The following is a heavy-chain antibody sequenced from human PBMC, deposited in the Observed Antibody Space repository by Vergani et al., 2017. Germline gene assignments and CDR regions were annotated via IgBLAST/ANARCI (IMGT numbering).Heavy chain of an antibody. V-gene: IGHV3-30*02. CDR2: IWYDGSNK. J-gene: IGHJ4*02. CDR1: GFIFSSYG. CDR3: AKEEGPNNY. Sequence: QVHLVESEGGVVQPGGSLRLSCAASGFIFSSYGMHWFRQAPGKGLEWVAFIWYDGSNKFYADSVKGRFTISRDNSKNTLYLQMNSLRAEDTAVYYCAKEEGPNNYWGQGTLVTVSS.